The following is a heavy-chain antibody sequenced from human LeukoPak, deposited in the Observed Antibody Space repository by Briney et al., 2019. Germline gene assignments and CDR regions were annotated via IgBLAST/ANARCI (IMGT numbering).Heavy chain of an antibody. V-gene: IGHV4-59*01. J-gene: IGHJ4*02. D-gene: IGHD4-23*01. Sequence: PSETLSLTCTVSGGSISSYYWSWIRQPPGKGLEWIGYIYYSGSTNYNPSLKSRVTISVDTSKNQFSLKLSSVTAADTAVYYCARIYGGKGHFDYWGQGTLVTVS. CDR3: ARIYGGKGHFDY. CDR1: GGSISSYY. CDR2: IYYSGST.